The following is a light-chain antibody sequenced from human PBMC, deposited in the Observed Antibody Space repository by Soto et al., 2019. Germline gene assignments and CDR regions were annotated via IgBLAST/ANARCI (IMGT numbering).Light chain of an antibody. V-gene: IGLV2-14*01. CDR1: SSDVGGYNY. CDR3: TSYERRCAYV. CDR2: DVS. Sequence: SSLTQPASVSGSPGQTITISCTGTSSDVGGYNYVSWYQHHPGKAPKLIIFDVSNRPSGVSDRFSGSKSDNTASLTISGLQAEDEADYYSTSYERRCAYVVGAGTKVTVL. J-gene: IGLJ1*01.